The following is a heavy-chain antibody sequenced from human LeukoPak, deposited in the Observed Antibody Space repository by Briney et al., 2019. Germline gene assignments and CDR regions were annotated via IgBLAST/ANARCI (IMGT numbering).Heavy chain of an antibody. CDR3: ASAGETPFDY. CDR2: IYSGGST. D-gene: IGHD7-27*01. V-gene: IGHV3-66*02. J-gene: IGHJ4*02. Sequence: HPGGSLRLSCAASGFTVSSNYMSWVRQAPGKGLEWVSVIYSGGSTYYADSVKGRFTISRDNSKNTLYLQMNSLRAEDKAVYYCASAGETPFDYWGQGTLVTVSS. CDR1: GFTVSSNY.